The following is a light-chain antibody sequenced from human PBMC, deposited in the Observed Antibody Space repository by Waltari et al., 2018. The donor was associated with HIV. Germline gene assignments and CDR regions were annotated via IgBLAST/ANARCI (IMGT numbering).Light chain of an antibody. CDR2: QDD. CDR1: KLDDKY. Sequence: SYELTQPPSVSVSPGPAATITCSGDKLDDKYVCWYQQKPGRSPVLFIYQDDKRLSGIPDRFSGSNSGNTATLTISGTQTMDEADYYCQAWDSGTGVFGTGTTVTVL. CDR3: QAWDSGTGV. V-gene: IGLV3-1*01. J-gene: IGLJ1*01.